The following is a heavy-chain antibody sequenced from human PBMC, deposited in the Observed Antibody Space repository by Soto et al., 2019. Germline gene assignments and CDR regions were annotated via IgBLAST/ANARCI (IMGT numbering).Heavy chain of an antibody. CDR3: ARLRDILTGYGAYSLVPFDP. CDR2: ISAYNGNT. J-gene: IGHJ5*02. V-gene: IGHV1-18*01. Sequence: QVQLVQSGAEVKKPGASVKVSCKASGYTFTSYVISWVRQAPGQGLEWMGWISAYNGNTNYAQKLQGSVNRTTDTSTSTAYMELRSLRSDDRAVYYCARLRDILTGYGAYSLVPFDPWGQGTLVTVSS. D-gene: IGHD3-9*01. CDR1: GYTFTSYV.